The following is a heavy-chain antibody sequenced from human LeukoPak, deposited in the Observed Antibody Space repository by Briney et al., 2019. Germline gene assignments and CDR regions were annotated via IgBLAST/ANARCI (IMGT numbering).Heavy chain of an antibody. D-gene: IGHD3-3*02. CDR2: IYSGGGT. V-gene: IGHV3-66*01. CDR1: GFTVSSNY. J-gene: IGHJ3*02. Sequence: GGSLRLSCAASGFTVSSNYMSWVRQAPGKGLEWVSVIYSGGGTYYADSVKGRFTISRDNAKNSLYLQMNSLRAEDTAVYYCAKTLIFGVVRDVFDIWGQGTMVTVSS. CDR3: AKTLIFGVVRDVFDI.